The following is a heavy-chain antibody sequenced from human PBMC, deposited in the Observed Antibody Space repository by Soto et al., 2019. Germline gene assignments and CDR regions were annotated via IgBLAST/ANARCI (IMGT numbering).Heavy chain of an antibody. D-gene: IGHD3-9*01. J-gene: IGHJ4*02. V-gene: IGHV1-69*02. Sequence: QVQLVQSGAEVKKPGSSVKVSCKASGGTFSSYTISWVRQAPGQGLEWMVRIIPILGIANYAQKFQGRVTITADKYTSTAYMELSSLRSEATAVYYCASRLRYFDWLPKNGDDYWGQGTLVTVSS. CDR1: GGTFSSYT. CDR3: ASRLRYFDWLPKNGDDY. CDR2: IIPILGIA.